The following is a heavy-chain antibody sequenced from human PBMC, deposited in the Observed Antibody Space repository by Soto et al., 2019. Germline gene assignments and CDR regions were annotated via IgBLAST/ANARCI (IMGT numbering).Heavy chain of an antibody. D-gene: IGHD3-22*01. CDR1: GLSFGSWA. V-gene: IGHV3-23*01. CDR3: AKVSTYYYDSSGPRAQGVYYYCGMDV. Sequence: GRTPELCCAASGLSFGSWAMSWVRQGPGKGMEWFSAISGSGGSTYYADSVKGRFTISRDKSKNTLYLQMNSLRAEDTAVYYCAKVSTYYYDSSGPRAQGVYYYCGMDVWGQGTTVTVS. CDR2: ISGSGGST. J-gene: IGHJ6*02.